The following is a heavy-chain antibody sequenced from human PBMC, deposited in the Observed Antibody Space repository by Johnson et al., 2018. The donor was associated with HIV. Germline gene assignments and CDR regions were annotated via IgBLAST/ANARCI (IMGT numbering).Heavy chain of an antibody. J-gene: IGHJ3*02. Sequence: VQLVESGGGLVQPGRSLRLSCAASGFSVSTSYMTWVRQAPGKGLAWVSSISCGGRTYYADSVKGRFTISRDNSKNTLYLQMNSLRAEDTAWYYCARGVGGAGDDAFDIWGQGTMVTVSS. CDR2: ISCGGRT. CDR3: ARGVGGAGDDAFDI. CDR1: GFSVSTSY. V-gene: IGHV3-66*01. D-gene: IGHD6-19*01.